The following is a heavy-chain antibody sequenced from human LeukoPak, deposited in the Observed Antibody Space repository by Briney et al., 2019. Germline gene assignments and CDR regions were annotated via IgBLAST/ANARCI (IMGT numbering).Heavy chain of an antibody. CDR1: GFTFSSYA. J-gene: IGHJ4*02. V-gene: IGHV3-30-3*01. Sequence: PGGSLRLSCAASGFTFSSYAMHWVRQAPGKGLEWVAVISYDGSNKYYADSVKGRFTISRDNSKNTLYLQMNSLRAEDTAVYYCARAAMGFDYWGQGILVTVSS. D-gene: IGHD5-18*01. CDR3: ARAAMGFDY. CDR2: ISYDGSNK.